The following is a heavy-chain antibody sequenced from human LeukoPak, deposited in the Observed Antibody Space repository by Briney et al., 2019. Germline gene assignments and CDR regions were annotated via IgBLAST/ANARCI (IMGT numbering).Heavy chain of an antibody. CDR2: IYYSGST. CDR3: ARQSLLEGWKRWFDP. Sequence: PSETLCLTCTVSGGSISTSSYYWAWIRQPPGKGLEWIGSIYYSGSTYYNPSLKSRVTIFVDTSKNQFSLKLTSVTAADTALYYCARQSLLEGWKRWFDPWGQGTLVTVSS. D-gene: IGHD3-3*01. J-gene: IGHJ5*02. V-gene: IGHV4-39*01. CDR1: GGSISTSSYY.